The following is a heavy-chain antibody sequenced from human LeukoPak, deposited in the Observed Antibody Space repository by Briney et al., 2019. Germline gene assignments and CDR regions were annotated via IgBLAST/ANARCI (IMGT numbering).Heavy chain of an antibody. CDR2: IYYSGST. D-gene: IGHD3-10*01. CDR1: GGSISSYY. J-gene: IGHJ4*02. Sequence: PSETLSLTCTVSGGSISSYYWSWIRQPPGKGLEWIGYIYYSGSTNYNPSLKSRVTISVDACKNQFSLKLSSATAADTAVYYCARSYYGSGSYPLDYWGQGTLVTVSS. CDR3: ARSYYGSGSYPLDY. V-gene: IGHV4-59*01.